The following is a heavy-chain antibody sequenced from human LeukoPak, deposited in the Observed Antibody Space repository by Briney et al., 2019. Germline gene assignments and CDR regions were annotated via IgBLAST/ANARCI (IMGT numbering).Heavy chain of an antibody. CDR2: VSSSSSYI. V-gene: IGHV3-21*01. D-gene: IGHD2-2*01. CDR1: GFTFSSYS. Sequence: GGSLRLSCAASGFTFSSYSMNWVRQAPGKGLEWVSSVSSSSSYIYYADSVKGRFTISRDNAKNSLYLQTNSLRAEDTAVYYCARDAPRSSCLDYWGQGTLVTVSS. J-gene: IGHJ4*02. CDR3: ARDAPRSSCLDY.